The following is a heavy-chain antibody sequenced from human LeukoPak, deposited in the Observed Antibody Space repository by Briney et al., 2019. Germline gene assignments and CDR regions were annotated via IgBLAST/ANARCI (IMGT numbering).Heavy chain of an antibody. Sequence: GGSLRLSCAASGFTFSSFSMNWVRQAPRKGLEWVSYISSSSGTINYADSVKGRFTISRDNAKNSLYLQMNSLRAEDTAVYYCARGLDYWGQGTPVTVSS. V-gene: IGHV3-48*01. CDR2: ISSSSGTI. J-gene: IGHJ4*02. CDR1: GFTFSSFS. CDR3: ARGLDY.